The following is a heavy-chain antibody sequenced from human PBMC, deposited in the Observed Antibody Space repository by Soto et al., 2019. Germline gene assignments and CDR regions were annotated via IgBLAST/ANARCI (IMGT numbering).Heavy chain of an antibody. Sequence: SSETLSLTCTVSGGSISSSSYYWGWIRQPPGKGLEWVATIYYSGSTYYHPSLKSRVTISIDTSKNQFSLSLSSVTAADTAVYYCTSAYYDRSGYDYFDYWGQGTLVTVSS. CDR2: IYYSGST. J-gene: IGHJ4*02. CDR1: GGSISSSSYY. CDR3: TSAYYDRSGYDYFDY. D-gene: IGHD3-22*01. V-gene: IGHV4-39*01.